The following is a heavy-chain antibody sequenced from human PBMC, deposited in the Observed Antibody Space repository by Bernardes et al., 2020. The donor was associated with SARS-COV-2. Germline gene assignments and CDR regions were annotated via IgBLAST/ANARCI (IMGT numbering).Heavy chain of an antibody. J-gene: IGHJ4*02. Sequence: GESLKISCQGSGYSFTKNWIGWVRQVPGKGLEWMGIIYPGDSDSRYSPSFQGQVTFSVDRSLSTAYLQWRSLKASDTAMFYCARASLCSSGSCVFDSWGQGTLVTVCS. CDR1: GYSFTKNW. V-gene: IGHV5-51*01. D-gene: IGHD6-19*01. CDR2: IYPGDSDS. CDR3: ARASLCSSGSCVFDS.